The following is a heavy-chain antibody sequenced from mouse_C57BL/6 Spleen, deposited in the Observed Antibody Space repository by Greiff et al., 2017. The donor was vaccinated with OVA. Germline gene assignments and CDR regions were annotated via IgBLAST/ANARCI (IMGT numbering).Heavy chain of an antibody. J-gene: IGHJ4*01. V-gene: IGHV3-6*01. Sequence: DVKLQESGPGLVKPSQSLSLTCSVPGYSITSGYYWNLIRQFPGNKLEWMGYISYDGSNNYNPSLKNRISITRDTSKNQFFLKLNSVTTEDTATYYCAREGRTTAMDYWGQGTSVTVSS. CDR1: GYSITSGYY. CDR2: ISYDGSN. D-gene: IGHD2-13*01. CDR3: AREGRTTAMDY.